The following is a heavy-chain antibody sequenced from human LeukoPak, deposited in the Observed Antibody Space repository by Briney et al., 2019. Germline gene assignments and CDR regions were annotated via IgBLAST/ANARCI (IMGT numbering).Heavy chain of an antibody. CDR3: AKDHGYSSSWYAVGY. Sequence: PGRSLRLSCAASGFSFSSYGMHWVRQAPGKGLEWVAVISDDGSNKYYADSVKGRFTISRDTSKNTLYLHMNSLRAEDTAVYYCAKDHGYSSSWYAVGYWGQGTLVTVSS. D-gene: IGHD6-13*01. V-gene: IGHV3-30*18. CDR1: GFSFSSYG. CDR2: ISDDGSNK. J-gene: IGHJ4*02.